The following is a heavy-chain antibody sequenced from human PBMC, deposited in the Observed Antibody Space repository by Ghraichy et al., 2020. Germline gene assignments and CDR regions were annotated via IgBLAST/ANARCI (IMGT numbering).Heavy chain of an antibody. D-gene: IGHD6-19*01. V-gene: IGHV4-38-2*02. J-gene: IGHJ4*02. CDR2: IYHSGST. CDR1: GYSISSGYY. CDR3: ARDGIAVAGTNY. Sequence: SETLSLTCTVSGYSISSGYYWCLIRQPPGKVLEWIGIIYHSGSTYYNPSLKSRVTISVDTSKNQFSLQLSSVTAADTAVYYCARDGIAVAGTNYWGQGTLVTVSS.